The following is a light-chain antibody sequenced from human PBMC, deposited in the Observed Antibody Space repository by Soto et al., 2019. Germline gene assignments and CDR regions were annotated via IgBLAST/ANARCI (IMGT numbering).Light chain of an antibody. CDR3: RQYGRSLGFA. Sequence: DIQMTQSPSTLSASVGDRVTITCRASQSISSWLAWYQEKAGQAPRLLIYGASTRPTGIPDRFSGSGSGTDFTLTISRLEPEDFAVYYCRQYGRSLGFAFGGGTKVEIK. CDR2: GAS. V-gene: IGKV1-5*01. CDR1: QSISSW. J-gene: IGKJ4*01.